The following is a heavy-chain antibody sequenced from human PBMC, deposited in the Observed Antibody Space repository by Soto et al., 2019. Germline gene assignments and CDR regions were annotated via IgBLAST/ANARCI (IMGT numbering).Heavy chain of an antibody. CDR1: GGSISSYY. V-gene: IGHV4-59*01. Sequence: SETLSLTCTVSGGSISSYYWSWIRQPPGKGLEWIGYIYYNGTTNYNPSLKSRVTISVDTSKNQFSLSLSSMTAADTAVYYCARDKVLLWFGDSTPYGMDVWGQGTTVTVSS. J-gene: IGHJ6*02. CDR3: ARDKVLLWFGDSTPYGMDV. CDR2: IYYNGTT. D-gene: IGHD3-10*01.